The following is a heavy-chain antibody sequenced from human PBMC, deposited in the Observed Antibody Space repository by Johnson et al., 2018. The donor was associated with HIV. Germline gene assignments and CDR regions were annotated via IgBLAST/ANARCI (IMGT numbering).Heavy chain of an antibody. CDR2: ISWNSGSI. CDR1: GFIFDDYA. D-gene: IGHD7-27*01. Sequence: VQLVESGGGVVRPGGSLRLSCATSGFIFDDYAMHWVRQAPGKGLEWVSGISWNSGSIGYADSVKGRFTISRDNAKNSLYLQMNSLRAEDTALYYCANWFRGDWGFDAFDIWGQGTMVTVSS. J-gene: IGHJ3*02. CDR3: ANWFRGDWGFDAFDI. V-gene: IGHV3-9*01.